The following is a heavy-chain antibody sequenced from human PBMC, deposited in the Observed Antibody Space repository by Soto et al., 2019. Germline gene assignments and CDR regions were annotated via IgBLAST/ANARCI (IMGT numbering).Heavy chain of an antibody. CDR3: PTRYSGSQGAFDI. CDR2: IKSKTDGGTT. CDR1: GFTFSNAW. Sequence: EVQLVESGGGLVKPGGSLRLSCAASGFTFSNAWMSWVRQAPGKGLEWVGRIKSKTDGGTTDYAAPVKGRFTISRDDSKNTLYLQMNSLKTEDTAVYYCPTRYSGSQGAFDIWGQGTMVTVSS. D-gene: IGHD1-26*01. V-gene: IGHV3-15*01. J-gene: IGHJ3*02.